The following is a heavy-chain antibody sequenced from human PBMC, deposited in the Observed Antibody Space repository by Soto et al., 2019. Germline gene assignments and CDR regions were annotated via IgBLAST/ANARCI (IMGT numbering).Heavy chain of an antibody. CDR2: IWYDGSNK. J-gene: IGHJ4*02. Sequence: QVQLVESGGGVVQPGRSLRLSCAASGFTFSSYGMHWVRQAPGKGLEWVAVIWYDGSNKYYADSVKGRFTISRDNSKNTLYLQMNSLRAEDTAVYYCAAHFDWLLTPPALRAGPTFDYWGQGTLVTVSS. V-gene: IGHV3-33*01. CDR3: AAHFDWLLTPPALRAGPTFDY. D-gene: IGHD3-9*01. CDR1: GFTFSSYG.